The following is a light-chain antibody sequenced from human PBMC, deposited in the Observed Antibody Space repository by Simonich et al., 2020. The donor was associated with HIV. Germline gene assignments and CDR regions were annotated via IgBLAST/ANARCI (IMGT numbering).Light chain of an antibody. V-gene: IGKV6-21*02. CDR3: HQSSSLPHT. Sequence: VMTQSPGFLSVTPGEKVTITCQASKGIVNYLYWYQQKPEQAPNLLINNASQSISGVPSRFSGSGSGTDFTLTINSLEAEDAATYYCHQSSSLPHTFGPGTKVDIK. CDR2: NAS. CDR1: KGIVNY. J-gene: IGKJ3*01.